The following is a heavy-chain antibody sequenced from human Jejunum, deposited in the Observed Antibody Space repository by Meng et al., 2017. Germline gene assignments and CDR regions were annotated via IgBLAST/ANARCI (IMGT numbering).Heavy chain of an antibody. Sequence: SGPTLVKPTQTLTLTCSFSVFSLTTSGVSVAWVRQPPGKALEWVALIYWDDEKRYRQSLSHRLAVTKDTSRNEVVLTMTDVVPEDTATYFCAHRAPVSASFQLDSWGPGILVTVSS. J-gene: IGHJ4*02. CDR2: IYWDDEK. CDR1: VFSLTTSGVS. D-gene: IGHD5/OR15-5a*01. CDR3: AHRAPVSASFQLDS. V-gene: IGHV2-5*02.